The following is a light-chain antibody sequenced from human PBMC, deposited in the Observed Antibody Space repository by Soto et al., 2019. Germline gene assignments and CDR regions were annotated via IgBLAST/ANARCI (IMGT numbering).Light chain of an antibody. CDR1: SSDVGGYNY. J-gene: IGLJ3*02. Sequence: QSALTQPASVSGSPEPESTISCTGTSSDVGGYNYVSWYQQHPGKAPKLMIYEVTSRPSGVSNRFSGSNSGNTASLTISGLQGEDEDDYYCSSYARSSSWVFGGGTKLTVL. V-gene: IGLV2-14*01. CDR2: EVT. CDR3: SSYARSSSWV.